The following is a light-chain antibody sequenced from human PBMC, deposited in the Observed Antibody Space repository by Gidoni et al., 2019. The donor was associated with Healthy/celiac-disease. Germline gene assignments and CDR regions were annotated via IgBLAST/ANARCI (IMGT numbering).Light chain of an antibody. CDR2: DAS. V-gene: IGKV3-11*01. CDR1: QSVSSY. CDR3: QQRSNWPPGGPFT. J-gene: IGKJ3*01. Sequence: EIVLTQSPATLSLSPGERATLSCRASQSVSSYLAWYQQKPGKAPRLLIYDASNRATGIPARFSGSGSGTDFTLTIISLEPEDFAVYYCQQRSNWPPGGPFTFGPGTKVDIK.